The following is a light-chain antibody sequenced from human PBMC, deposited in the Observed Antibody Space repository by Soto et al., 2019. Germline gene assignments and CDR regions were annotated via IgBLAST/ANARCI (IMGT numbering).Light chain of an antibody. CDR3: SSYTSSSTIWV. J-gene: IGLJ3*02. V-gene: IGLV2-14*01. CDR1: SSGVVGYKY. CDR2: EVS. Sequence: QSALTQPPSASGSPGQSVTISCTGPSSGVVGYKYVSWYQQHPGNAPQLIIYEVSNRPSGVSNRFSGSKSGNTASLTISGLQAEDEADYYCSSYTSSSTIWVFGGGTKLTVL.